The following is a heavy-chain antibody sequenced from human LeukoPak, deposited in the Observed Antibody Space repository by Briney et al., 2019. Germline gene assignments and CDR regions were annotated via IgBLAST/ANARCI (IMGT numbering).Heavy chain of an antibody. CDR1: GFTFSSYV. CDR3: VRDRGTYRPIDY. CDR2: ISSSSSYI. Sequence: GGSLRLSCAASGFTFSSYVMNWVRQAPGKGLEWVSSISSSSSYIYYADSVKGRFTISRDNAQNSLYLQMNSLRAEDTAIYYCVRDRGTYRPIDYWGQGTLVTVSS. V-gene: IGHV3-21*04. J-gene: IGHJ4*02. D-gene: IGHD1-26*01.